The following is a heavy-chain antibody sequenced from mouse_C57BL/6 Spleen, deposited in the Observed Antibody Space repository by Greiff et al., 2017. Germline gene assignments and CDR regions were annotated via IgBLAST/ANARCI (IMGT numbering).Heavy chain of an antibody. CDR1: GYAFSSSW. CDR2: IYPGDGDT. V-gene: IGHV1-82*01. J-gene: IGHJ2*01. CDR3: AIGYDVDFYC. Sequence: QVQLQQSGPELVKPGASVKISCKASGYAFSSSWMNWVKQRPGKGLEWIGRIYPGDGDTNYNGKFKGKATLTADKSSSTAYMPLSSLASEDSAVYFCAIGYDVDFYCWGQGTTLSVSS. D-gene: IGHD2-3*01.